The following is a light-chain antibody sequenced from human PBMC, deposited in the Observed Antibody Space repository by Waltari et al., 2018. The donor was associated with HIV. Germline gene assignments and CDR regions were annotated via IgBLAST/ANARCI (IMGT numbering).Light chain of an antibody. CDR1: QSVSNY. J-gene: IGKJ5*01. CDR3: QQRSNWPPIT. CDR2: DAS. Sequence: EIVLTQSPATLSLSPGERATLSCRASQSVSNYLAWYQQKPGQAPRLLIYDASNRAPGIPVRFSGSGSWTDFTLTISSLEPEDFAVYDCQQRSNWPPITFGQGTRLEI. V-gene: IGKV3-11*01.